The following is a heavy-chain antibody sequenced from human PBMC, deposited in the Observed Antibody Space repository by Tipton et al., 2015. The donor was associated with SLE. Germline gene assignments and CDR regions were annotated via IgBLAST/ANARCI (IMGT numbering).Heavy chain of an antibody. CDR3: ASKGYSGYANAFDI. CDR2: IYYSGST. CDR1: GGSISSSSYY. D-gene: IGHD5-12*01. J-gene: IGHJ3*02. V-gene: IGHV4-39*01. Sequence: TLSLTCTVSGGSISSSSYYWGWIRQPPGQGLEWIGSIYYSGSTYYNPSLKSRVTISVDTSKNQFSLKLSSVTAADTAVYYCASKGYSGYANAFDIWGKGTMVTVSS.